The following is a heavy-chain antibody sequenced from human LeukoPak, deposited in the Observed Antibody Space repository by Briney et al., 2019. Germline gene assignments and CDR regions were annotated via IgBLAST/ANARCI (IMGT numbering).Heavy chain of an antibody. CDR1: GGSFSGYY. Sequence: SETLSLTCAVYGGSFSGYYWSWISQPPGKGLEWIGEINHSGSTNYNPSLKSRVTISVDTSKNQFSLKLSSVTAADTAVYYCARGERRDGYNFAGVDAFDIWGQGTMVTVSS. CDR3: ARGERRDGYNFAGVDAFDI. V-gene: IGHV4-34*01. D-gene: IGHD5-24*01. CDR2: INHSGST. J-gene: IGHJ3*02.